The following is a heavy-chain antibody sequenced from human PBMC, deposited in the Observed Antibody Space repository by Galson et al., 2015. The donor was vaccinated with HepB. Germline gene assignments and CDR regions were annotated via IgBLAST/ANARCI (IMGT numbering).Heavy chain of an antibody. Sequence: SLRLSCAASGFTFSGHSMNWVRQAPGKGLEWVSSISRGSSYIYYADSVKGRFTISRDNTKNSLYLQMNSLRAGDTAVYYCVGLSYDFWSGGFDYWGQGTLVTVSS. J-gene: IGHJ4*02. CDR1: GFTFSGHS. D-gene: IGHD3-3*01. CDR3: VGLSYDFWSGGFDY. CDR2: ISRGSSYI. V-gene: IGHV3-21*01.